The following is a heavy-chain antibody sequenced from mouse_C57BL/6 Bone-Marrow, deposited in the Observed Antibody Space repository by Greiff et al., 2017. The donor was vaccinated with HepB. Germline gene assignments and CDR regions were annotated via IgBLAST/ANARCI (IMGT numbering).Heavy chain of an antibody. J-gene: IGHJ2*01. CDR1: GFTFSDYY. Sequence: EVQLQESGGGLVQPGGSLKLSCAASGFTFSDYYMYWVRQTPEKRLEWVAYISNGGGSTYYPDTVKGRFTISRDNAKNTLYLQMSRLKSEDTAMYYCARLYYYGSSYLDYWGQGTTLTVSS. CDR3: ARLYYYGSSYLDY. CDR2: ISNGGGST. D-gene: IGHD1-1*01. V-gene: IGHV5-12*01.